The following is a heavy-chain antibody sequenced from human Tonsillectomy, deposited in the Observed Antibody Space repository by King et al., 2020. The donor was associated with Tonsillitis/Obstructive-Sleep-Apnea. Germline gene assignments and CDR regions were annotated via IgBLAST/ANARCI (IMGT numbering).Heavy chain of an antibody. D-gene: IGHD2-8*01. V-gene: IGHV3-48*02. J-gene: IGHJ4*02. CDR3: ARVVAGVTGADF. CDR2: IGGSANAI. Sequence: VQLVESGGGSVQPGGSLRLSCATSGFTFTNHPLIWVRQAPGKGLEWISHIGGSANAIYYSDSVQGRFTVSRDNARNSLYLQMSSLGDEDTAVYYCARVVAGVTGADFWGQGTLVTVSS. CDR1: GFTFTNHP.